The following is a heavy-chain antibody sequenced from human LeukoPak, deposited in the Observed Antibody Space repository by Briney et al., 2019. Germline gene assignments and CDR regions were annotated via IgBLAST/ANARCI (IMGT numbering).Heavy chain of an antibody. D-gene: IGHD3-22*01. Sequence: SETLSLTCTVSGGSISSSSYYWGWIRQPPGKGLEWIGSIYYSGSTYYNPSLKSRVTISVDTSKNQFSLKLSSVTAADTAVYYCARDYPYDSSGYPDAFDIWGQGTMVTVSS. CDR1: GGSISSSSYY. CDR3: ARDYPYDSSGYPDAFDI. J-gene: IGHJ3*02. V-gene: IGHV4-39*07. CDR2: IYYSGST.